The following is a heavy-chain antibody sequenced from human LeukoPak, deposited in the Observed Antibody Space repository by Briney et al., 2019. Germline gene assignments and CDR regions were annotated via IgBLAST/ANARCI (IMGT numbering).Heavy chain of an antibody. V-gene: IGHV1-2*02. CDR2: INPKSGGT. Sequence: ASVKVSCKASGYTFTGYYTHWVRQAPGQGLEWMGWINPKSGGTNYAQKFQGRVTMTRDTSIHTAYMELSGLRSDDTAVYYCAREEYGFDPWGQGTLVTVSS. CDR3: AREEYGFDP. D-gene: IGHD2-2*01. J-gene: IGHJ5*02. CDR1: GYTFTGYY.